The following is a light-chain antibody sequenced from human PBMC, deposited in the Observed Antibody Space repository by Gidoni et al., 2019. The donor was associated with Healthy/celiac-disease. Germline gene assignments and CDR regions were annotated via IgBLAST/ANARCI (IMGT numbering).Light chain of an antibody. J-gene: IGKJ3*01. CDR2: DAS. CDR1: QSVSSY. CDR3: QQRSNWPPLFT. Sequence: EIVLTQSPATLSLSPGERATLPCRTSQSVSSYLAWYQQKPGQAPSLLIYDASNRATGIPARFSGSGSGTDFTLTISSLEPEDFAVYYCQQRSNWPPLFTFGPGTKVDIK. V-gene: IGKV3-11*01.